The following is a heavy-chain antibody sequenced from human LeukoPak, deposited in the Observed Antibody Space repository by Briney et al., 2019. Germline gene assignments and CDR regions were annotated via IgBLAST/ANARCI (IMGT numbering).Heavy chain of an antibody. CDR2: ISAYNGNT. CDR3: ARVPRTLWFGDLNDNWFDP. CDR1: GYTFTSYG. J-gene: IGHJ5*02. D-gene: IGHD3-10*01. Sequence: ASVKVSCKASGYTFTSYGISWVRQAPGQGLEWMGWISAYNGNTNYAQKLQGRVTMTTDTSTSTAYMELRSLRSVDTAVYYCARVPRTLWFGDLNDNWFDPWGQGTLVTVSS. V-gene: IGHV1-18*01.